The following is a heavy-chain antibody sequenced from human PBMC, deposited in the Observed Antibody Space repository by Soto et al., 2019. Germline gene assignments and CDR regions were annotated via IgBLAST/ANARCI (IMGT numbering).Heavy chain of an antibody. CDR2: LNGGGDTT. CDR3: AKESGPRKPFDF. Sequence: GASLRLASAASGVTLNIYGMNWVRQAPGKGLEWVSALNGGGDTTFYADSVKGRFTISRDNSKNTLYLQMNSLRAADTAVYYCAKESGPRKPFDFWGQGTLVSV. V-gene: IGHV3-23*01. J-gene: IGHJ4*03. CDR1: GVTLNIYG.